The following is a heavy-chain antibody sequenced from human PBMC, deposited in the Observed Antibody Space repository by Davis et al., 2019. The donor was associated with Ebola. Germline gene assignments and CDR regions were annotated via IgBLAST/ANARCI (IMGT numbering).Heavy chain of an antibody. CDR1: GYTFTDYY. Sequence: AASVKVSCKASGYTFTDYYIHWVRQAPGQGLEWMGRINPNSGDTNYAQKFQGRVTMTRDTSISTAYMELSRLTYDDTAVYYCARLCSSSCPNDYWGQGTLVTVSS. D-gene: IGHD6-13*01. CDR3: ARLCSSSCPNDY. CDR2: INPNSGDT. V-gene: IGHV1-2*06. J-gene: IGHJ4*02.